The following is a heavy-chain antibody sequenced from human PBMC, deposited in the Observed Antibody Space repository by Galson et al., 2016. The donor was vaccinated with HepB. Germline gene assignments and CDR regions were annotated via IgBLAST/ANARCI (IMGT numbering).Heavy chain of an antibody. CDR2: IGTAPGDT. D-gene: IGHD3-10*01. V-gene: IGHV3-13*01. Sequence: SLRLPCAASGFTFSFYDMHWVRQVTGKGLEWISAIGTAPGDTYYSTSVKGRFTISRENAKNSLFLHMSSLRAGDTAVYYCARGKSLWTTPWNYGLDVWGKGTTVTVSS. J-gene: IGHJ6*04. CDR3: ARGKSLWTTPWNYGLDV. CDR1: GFTFSFYD.